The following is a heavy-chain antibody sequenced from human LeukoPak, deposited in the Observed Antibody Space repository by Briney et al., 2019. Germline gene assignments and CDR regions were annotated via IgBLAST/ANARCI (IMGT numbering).Heavy chain of an antibody. Sequence: GGSLRLSCEASGFTFDDYGMSWVRQPPGKGLEWVSGISRNGGSTDYADSVKGRFTISRDNDKNSHFLQMNSLRVEDTAFYYCARGFRNGPFDCWGQGTLVTVSS. J-gene: IGHJ4*02. V-gene: IGHV3-20*04. CDR2: ISRNGGST. D-gene: IGHD2-8*01. CDR1: GFTFDDYG. CDR3: ARGFRNGPFDC.